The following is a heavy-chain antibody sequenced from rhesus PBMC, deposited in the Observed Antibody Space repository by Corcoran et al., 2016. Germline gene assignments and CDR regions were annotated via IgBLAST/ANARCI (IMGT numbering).Heavy chain of an antibody. Sequence: EVQLVQSGAEVKKPGASVKISCKASGYTFTDYYLHWVRQSPGTGLEWMGRVDPEDGEALHAQKFQDRGTITADTSTDTADMERSSLRFEDTAVYYCATDAGRWFFDDWGQGVLVTVSS. J-gene: IGHJ4*01. D-gene: IGHD5-24*01. CDR2: VDPEDGEA. CDR3: ATDAGRWFFDD. CDR1: GYTFTDYY. V-gene: IGHV1-111*02.